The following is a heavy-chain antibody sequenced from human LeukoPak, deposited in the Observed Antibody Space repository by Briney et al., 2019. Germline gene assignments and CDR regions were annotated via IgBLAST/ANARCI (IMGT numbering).Heavy chain of an antibody. J-gene: IGHJ4*02. D-gene: IGHD3-9*01. CDR3: AKWGDYDVLTGYYDPDY. CDR2: ITGSGGST. CDR1: GFTFSNYA. V-gene: IGHV3-23*01. Sequence: GGSLRLSCAASGFTFSNYAMSWVRQAPGKGLEWVSAITGSGGSTYYADSVKGRFTISRDNSKNTLYLQMNSLRAEDTAVYYCAKWGDYDVLTGYYDPDYWGQGTLVTVSS.